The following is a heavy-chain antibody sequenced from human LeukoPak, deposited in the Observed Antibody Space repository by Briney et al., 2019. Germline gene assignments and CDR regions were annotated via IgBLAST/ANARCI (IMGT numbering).Heavy chain of an antibody. CDR1: GYTFTSYG. V-gene: IGHV1-18*01. CDR3: ARCPPVVPAAHDAFDI. D-gene: IGHD2-2*01. J-gene: IGHJ3*02. CDR2: ISAYNGNT. Sequence: ASVNVSCKASGYTFTSYGISWVRQAPGQGLEWMGGISAYNGNTNYAQKLQGRVTMTTDTSTSTAYMELRSLRSDDTAVYYCARCPPVVPAAHDAFDIWGQGTMVTVSS.